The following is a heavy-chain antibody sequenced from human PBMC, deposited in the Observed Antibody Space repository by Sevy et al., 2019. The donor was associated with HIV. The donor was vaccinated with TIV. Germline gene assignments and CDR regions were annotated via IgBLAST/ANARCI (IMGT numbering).Heavy chain of an antibody. CDR3: AKAITYYYDSSGYYYFDY. V-gene: IGHV3-23*01. CDR1: GFTFSSYA. D-gene: IGHD3-22*01. Sequence: GGSLRLSCAASGFTFSSYAMSWVRQAPGKGLEWVSAISGSGGSTYYADSVKGRFTISRDNSKNTPYLQMNSLRAEDTAVYYCAKAITYYYDSSGYYYFDYWGQGTLVTVSS. CDR2: ISGSGGST. J-gene: IGHJ4*02.